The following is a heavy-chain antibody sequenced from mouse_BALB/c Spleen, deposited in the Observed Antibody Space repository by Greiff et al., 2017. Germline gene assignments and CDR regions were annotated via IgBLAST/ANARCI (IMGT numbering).Heavy chain of an antibody. V-gene: IGHV1S137*01. CDR3: ARGDYGRGYYAMDY. CDR1: GHTFTDYA. CDR2: ISTYYGDA. Sequence: QVQLQQSGAELVRPGVSVKISCKGSGHTFTDYAMHWVKQSHAKSLEWIGVISTYYGDASYNQKFKGKATMTVDKSSSTAYMELARLTSEDSAIYYCARGDYGRGYYAMDYWGQGTSVTVSS. D-gene: IGHD2-4*01. J-gene: IGHJ4*01.